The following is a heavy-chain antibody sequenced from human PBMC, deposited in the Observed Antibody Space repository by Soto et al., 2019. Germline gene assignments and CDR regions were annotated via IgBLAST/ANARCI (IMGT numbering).Heavy chain of an antibody. J-gene: IGHJ6*02. CDR3: ARFLPQKQLRDYYYYGMDV. Sequence: PGGSLRLSCAASGFTFSSYSMNWVRQAPGKGLEWVSSISSSSSYIYYADSVKGRFTISRDNAKNSLYLQMNSLRAEDTAVYYCARFLPQKQLRDYYYYGMDVWGQGTTVTVSS. V-gene: IGHV3-21*01. CDR2: ISSSSSYI. D-gene: IGHD6-6*01. CDR1: GFTFSSYS.